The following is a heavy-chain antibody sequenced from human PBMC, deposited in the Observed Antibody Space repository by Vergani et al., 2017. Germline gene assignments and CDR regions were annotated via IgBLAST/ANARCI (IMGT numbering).Heavy chain of an antibody. V-gene: IGHV3-23*01. J-gene: IGHJ3*02. CDR2: LSASDRRT. Sequence: EVQLLASGGGLVQPGGSLRLSCAASGFTFSSYAMSWVRQAPWKGLEWVSTLSASDRRTHYADSVKGRFTISRDNSKNTLFLHMNSLRPEDTAVYYCAKVGRSEVAGTFGAFDIWGQGTMVTVSS. D-gene: IGHD6-19*01. CDR1: GFTFSSYA. CDR3: AKVGRSEVAGTFGAFDI.